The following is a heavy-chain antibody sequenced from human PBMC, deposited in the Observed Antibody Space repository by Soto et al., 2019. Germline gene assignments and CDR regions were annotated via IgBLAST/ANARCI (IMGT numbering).Heavy chain of an antibody. J-gene: IGHJ6*02. Sequence: GGSLRLSCAASGFTFSSYWMSWVRQAPGKGLEWVANIKQDGSEKYYVDSVKGRFTISRDNAKNSLYLQMNSLRAEDTAVYYCARDSWGVVVPAALYYYYGMDVWGQGTTVTVSS. D-gene: IGHD2-2*01. CDR2: IKQDGSEK. CDR3: ARDSWGVVVPAALYYYYGMDV. V-gene: IGHV3-7*05. CDR1: GFTFSSYW.